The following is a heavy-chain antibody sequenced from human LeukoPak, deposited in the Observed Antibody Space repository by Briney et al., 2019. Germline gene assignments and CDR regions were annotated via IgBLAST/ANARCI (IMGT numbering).Heavy chain of an antibody. CDR1: GFTLSSYA. D-gene: IGHD1-26*01. Sequence: GGSLRLSCAASGFTLSSYAMSWVRQTPGKGLEWVSAISGSGGSTYYADSVKGRFTISRDNSKNTLYLQMNSLRAEDTAVYYCAKDHSWELLHYWGQGTLVTVSS. CDR2: ISGSGGST. CDR3: AKDHSWELLHY. J-gene: IGHJ4*02. V-gene: IGHV3-23*01.